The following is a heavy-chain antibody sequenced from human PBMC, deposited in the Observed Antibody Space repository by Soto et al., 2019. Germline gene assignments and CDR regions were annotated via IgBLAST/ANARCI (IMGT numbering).Heavy chain of an antibody. CDR1: GGSFSGYY. V-gene: IGHV4-34*01. CDR2: INHSGST. J-gene: IGHJ4*02. CDR3: ARGQGYYYDSSGYPFDY. D-gene: IGHD3-22*01. Sequence: SETLSLTCAVYGGSFSGYYWSWIRQPPGKGLEWIGEINHSGSTNYNPSLKSRVTISVDTSKTQLSPKLSSLTAADTAVYYCARGQGYYYDSSGYPFDYWGQGTLVTVSS.